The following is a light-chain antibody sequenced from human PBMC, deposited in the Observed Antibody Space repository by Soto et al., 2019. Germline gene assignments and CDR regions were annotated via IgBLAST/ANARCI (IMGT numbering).Light chain of an antibody. Sequence: IVLTQSPVTLSLSPGERATLSCRASQGVNSTDVAWYQQKPGQAPRLLIYAASIRATGIPDRFSGSGSGTDFILTISRLEPEDFVVYYCQHYGSSFTFGPGTKVDIK. V-gene: IGKV3-20*01. CDR3: QHYGSSFT. J-gene: IGKJ3*01. CDR1: QGVNSTD. CDR2: AAS.